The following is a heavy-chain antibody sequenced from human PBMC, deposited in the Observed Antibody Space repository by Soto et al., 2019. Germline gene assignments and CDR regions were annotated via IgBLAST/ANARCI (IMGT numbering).Heavy chain of an antibody. CDR1: GGTFTSYA. D-gene: IGHD3-22*01. CDR2: IIPLFGTT. Sequence: VQLEQSGAEVKKPGSSVKVSCKASGGTFTSYAISWVRQAPGQGLEWMGGIIPLFGTTEYAQKFQDRVTITADESTTTAYRELSSLRSEDPAVYFCAGEGPDSSGDLKWIFDPWGQGTLVTVSS. V-gene: IGHV1-69*12. J-gene: IGHJ5*02. CDR3: AGEGPDSSGDLKWIFDP.